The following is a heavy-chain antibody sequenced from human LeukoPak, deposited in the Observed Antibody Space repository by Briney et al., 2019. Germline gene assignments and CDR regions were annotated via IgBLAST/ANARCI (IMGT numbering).Heavy chain of an antibody. Sequence: GGSLRLSCAASGFTFSSYVMHWVRQAPGKGLEYVSTIDGNGGSTYYANSVKGRFTISRDNSRNTLYLQMGSLRAEDMAVYYCARDSGPDFWSGYYHFDYWGQGTLVTVSS. J-gene: IGHJ4*02. CDR3: ARDSGPDFWSGYYHFDY. CDR1: GFTFSSYV. V-gene: IGHV3-64*01. CDR2: IDGNGGST. D-gene: IGHD3-3*01.